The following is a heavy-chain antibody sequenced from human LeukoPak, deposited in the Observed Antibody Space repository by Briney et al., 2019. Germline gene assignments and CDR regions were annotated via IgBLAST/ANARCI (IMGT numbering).Heavy chain of an antibody. J-gene: IGHJ4*02. D-gene: IGHD3-3*01. CDR1: GFTFSDYY. CDR2: ISSSGSTI. CDR3: AKGSGDQYYDFWSGSQPYYFDY. Sequence: GGSLRLSCAASGFTFSDYYMSWIRQAPGKGLEWVSYISSSGSTIYYADSVKGRFTISRDNSKNTLYLQMNSLRAEDTAVYYCAKGSGDQYYDFWSGSQPYYFDYWGQGTLVTVSS. V-gene: IGHV3-11*01.